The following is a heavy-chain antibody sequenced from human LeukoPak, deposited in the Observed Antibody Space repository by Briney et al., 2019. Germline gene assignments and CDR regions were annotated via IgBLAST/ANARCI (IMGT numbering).Heavy chain of an antibody. D-gene: IGHD6-19*01. CDR1: GFTFSDYY. Sequence: GGSLRLSCAASGFTFSDYYMSWIRQAPGKGLEWVSYISHSGRTMYYADSVKGRFTISRDNAKNSLYLQMNSLRAEDTAVYYCARAGIAVAGTWGNDYWGQGTLVTVSS. J-gene: IGHJ4*02. CDR3: ARAGIAVAGTWGNDY. V-gene: IGHV3-11*04. CDR2: ISHSGRTM.